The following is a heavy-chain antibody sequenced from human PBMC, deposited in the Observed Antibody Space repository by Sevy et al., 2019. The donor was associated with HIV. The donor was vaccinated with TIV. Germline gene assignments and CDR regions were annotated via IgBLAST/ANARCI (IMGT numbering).Heavy chain of an antibody. D-gene: IGHD2-15*01. CDR1: GYTLTELS. CDR3: ATNSRYFSGSTFYSAEGLFDP. CDR2: FDPEDGET. Sequence: ASVKVSCKVSGYTLTELSMHWVRQAPGKGLEWMGGFDPEDGETVYAQKFQGRVTVTEDTSTDTAYMELSSLRSEDTAVYYCATNSRYFSGSTFYSAEGLFDPWGLGTLVTVSS. V-gene: IGHV1-24*01. J-gene: IGHJ5*02.